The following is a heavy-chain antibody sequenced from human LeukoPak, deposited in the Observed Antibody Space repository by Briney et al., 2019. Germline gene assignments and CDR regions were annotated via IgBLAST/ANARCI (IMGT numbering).Heavy chain of an antibody. D-gene: IGHD4-23*01. CDR1: GFTFSSYA. V-gene: IGHV3-23*01. CDR2: IGGSGVVT. Sequence: GGSLRLSCAASGFTFSSYAMSWVRQAPGKGLEWVSSIGGSGVVTTNADSVKGRFTISRDNAKNTLYLQMNSLRADDTAVYYCARTVGYRAIDLWGQGTMVTVSS. CDR3: ARTVGYRAIDL. J-gene: IGHJ3*01.